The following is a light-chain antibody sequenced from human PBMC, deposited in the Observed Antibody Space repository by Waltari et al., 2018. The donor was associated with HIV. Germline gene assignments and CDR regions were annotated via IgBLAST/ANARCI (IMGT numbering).Light chain of an antibody. V-gene: IGLV1-40*01. CDR3: QSYDSSLSAL. Sequence: HSVLTQPPSVSGAPGQRVTISCTGSSSNIGAGFDVHWYQHLPGTAPKLLIYSNSKRPSGVPARFSGSKSGTSASLAITGLQAEDEADYYCQSYDSSLSALFGGGTKLTVL. CDR2: SNS. J-gene: IGLJ2*01. CDR1: SSNIGAGFD.